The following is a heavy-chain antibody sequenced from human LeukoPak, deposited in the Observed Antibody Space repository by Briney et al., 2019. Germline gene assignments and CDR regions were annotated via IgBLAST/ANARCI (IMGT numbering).Heavy chain of an antibody. V-gene: IGHV3-30*02. J-gene: IGHJ4*02. Sequence: GGSLRLSCAASGFTFSSYAMSWVRQAPGRGLEWVAFIRYDGSNKYYADSVKGRFTISRDNSKNTLYLQMNSLRAEDTAVYYCAKTGSSGKTVGIVDYWGQGTLVTVSS. CDR3: AKTGSSGKTVGIVDY. CDR2: IRYDGSNK. D-gene: IGHD2-21*01. CDR1: GFTFSSYA.